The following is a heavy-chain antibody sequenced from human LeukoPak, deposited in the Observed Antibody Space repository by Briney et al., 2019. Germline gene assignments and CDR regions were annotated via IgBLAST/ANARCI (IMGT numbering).Heavy chain of an antibody. V-gene: IGHV4-59*08. CDR1: GFTFSSSG. D-gene: IGHD6-13*01. J-gene: IGHJ4*02. CDR2: IYYSGST. CDR3: ARPHSSSWYEFDY. Sequence: LRLSCAASGFTFSSSGMGWVRQAPGKGLEWIGYIYYSGSTNYNPSLKSRVTISVDTSKNQFSLKLGSVTAADTAVYYCARPHSSSWYEFDYWGQGTLVTVSS.